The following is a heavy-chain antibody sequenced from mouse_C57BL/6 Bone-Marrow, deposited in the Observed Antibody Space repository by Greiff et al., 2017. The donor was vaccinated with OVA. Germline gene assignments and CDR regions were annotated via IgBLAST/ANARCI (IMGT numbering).Heavy chain of an antibody. CDR1: GFTFTDYY. CDR2: IRNKANGYTT. Sequence: EVQRVESGGGLVQPGGSLSLSCAASGFTFTDYYMSWVRQPPGKALEWLGFIRNKANGYTTEYSASVKGLFTISRDNSQSILYLQMNAVKAQDSANYYGARYTVPYWYFDVWGTGTTVTVSS. V-gene: IGHV7-3*01. D-gene: IGHD1-1*01. CDR3: ARYTVPYWYFDV. J-gene: IGHJ1*03.